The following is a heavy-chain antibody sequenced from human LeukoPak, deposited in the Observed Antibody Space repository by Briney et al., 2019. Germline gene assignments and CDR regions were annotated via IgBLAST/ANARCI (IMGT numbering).Heavy chain of an antibody. Sequence: GGSLRLSCAASGFTFSSYAMHWVRQAPGKGLEWVAVISYDGSNKYDADSVKGRFTISRDNSKNTLYLQMNSLRAEDTAVYYCARGGTRYDRRFVFDYWGQGVLVTVSS. V-gene: IGHV3-30*14. CDR1: GFTFSSYA. CDR2: ISYDGSNK. D-gene: IGHD3-10*01. CDR3: ARGGTRYDRRFVFDY. J-gene: IGHJ4*02.